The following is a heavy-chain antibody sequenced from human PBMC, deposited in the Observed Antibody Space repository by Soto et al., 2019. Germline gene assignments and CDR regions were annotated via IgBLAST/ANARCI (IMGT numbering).Heavy chain of an antibody. D-gene: IGHD1-26*01. CDR3: ARPRTVGTTKGYDY. J-gene: IGHJ4*02. Sequence: GASVKVSCKASGGTFSSYPLSWVRQAPGQGLEWMGGIIPIFGIINSAQKFQGRVSITADESTSTAFMELSSLTSEDTAVYYCARPRTVGTTKGYDYWGQGTLVTVSS. CDR2: IIPIFGII. CDR1: GGTFSSYP. V-gene: IGHV1-69*13.